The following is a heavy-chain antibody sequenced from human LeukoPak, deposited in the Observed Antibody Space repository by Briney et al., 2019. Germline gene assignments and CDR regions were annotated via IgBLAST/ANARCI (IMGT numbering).Heavy chain of an antibody. CDR3: AKVTFGGVIAPFDY. D-gene: IGHD3-16*02. CDR1: GFTFDDYA. CDR2: ISWNSGSI. J-gene: IGHJ4*02. Sequence: PGGSLRLSCAASGFTFDDYAMHWVRQAPGKGLEWDSGISWNSGSIGYADSAKGRFTISRDNAKNSLYLQMNSLRAEDTALYYCAKVTFGGVIAPFDYWGQGTLVTVSS. V-gene: IGHV3-9*01.